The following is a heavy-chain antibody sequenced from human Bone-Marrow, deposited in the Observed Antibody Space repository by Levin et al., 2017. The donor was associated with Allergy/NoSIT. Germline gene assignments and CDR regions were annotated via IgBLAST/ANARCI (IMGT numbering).Heavy chain of an antibody. J-gene: IGHJ4*02. D-gene: IGHD3-22*01. CDR1: GFTFSGYS. CDR2: ISSDSSTI. V-gene: IGHV3-48*02. CDR3: ARAEEIYYYDSSGYYLIVDY. Sequence: GGSLRLSCAASGFTFSGYSMNWVRQAPGKGLEWVSYISSDSSTIYYADSVRGRFTISRTNAKNSLYLQMNSLRDEDTAVYYCARAEEIYYYDSSGYYLIVDYWGQGTLVTVSS.